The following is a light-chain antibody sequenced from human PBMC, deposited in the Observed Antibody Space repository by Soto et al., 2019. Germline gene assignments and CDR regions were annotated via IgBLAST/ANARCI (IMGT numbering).Light chain of an antibody. CDR3: NSYTSSSTLV. Sequence: QSVLTQPASVSGSPGQSITISCFGTSNDVGGYDYVSWYQQHPGKAPKLVIYEVSNRPSWVSNRFSGSKSGNTASLTISGLQPEDEADYYCNSYTSSSTLVFGGGTKLTVL. CDR1: SNDVGGYDY. CDR2: EVS. J-gene: IGLJ2*01. V-gene: IGLV2-14*01.